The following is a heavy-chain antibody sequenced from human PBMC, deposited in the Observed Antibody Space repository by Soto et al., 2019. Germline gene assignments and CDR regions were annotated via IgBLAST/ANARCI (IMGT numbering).Heavy chain of an antibody. Sequence: GGSLRLSCAASGFTVSSNYMSWVRQAPGKGLEWVSVIYSGGSTYYADSVKGRFTISRDNSKNTRYLQMNSLRAEDTAVYYCARDGIDIVVVVAATYYYYMDVWGKGTTVTVSS. CDR3: ARDGIDIVVVVAATYYYYMDV. CDR1: GFTVSSNY. D-gene: IGHD2-15*01. V-gene: IGHV3-66*01. CDR2: IYSGGST. J-gene: IGHJ6*03.